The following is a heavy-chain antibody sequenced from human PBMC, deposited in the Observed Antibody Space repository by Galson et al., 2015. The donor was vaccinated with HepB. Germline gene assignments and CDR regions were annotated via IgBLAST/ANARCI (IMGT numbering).Heavy chain of an antibody. CDR3: AREGGSYAAGDAFDI. D-gene: IGHD1-26*01. Sequence: SLRLSCAASGFTFSSYSMNWVRQAPGKGLEWVSYISSSSSTICYADSVKGRFTISRDNAKNSLYLQMNSLRDVDTAVYYCAREGGSYAAGDAFDIWGQGTMVTVSS. V-gene: IGHV3-48*02. CDR1: GFTFSSYS. CDR2: ISSSSSTI. J-gene: IGHJ3*02.